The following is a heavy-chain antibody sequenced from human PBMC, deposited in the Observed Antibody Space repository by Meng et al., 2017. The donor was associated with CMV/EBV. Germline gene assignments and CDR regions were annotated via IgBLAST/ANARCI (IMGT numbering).Heavy chain of an antibody. CDR1: GGSISSSC. CDR3: ARGPEVDYGDYVGLDY. D-gene: IGHD4-17*01. Sequence: VDLQAAGPGRVKPSVHLSLTCTVSGGSISSSCWSWIRQPAGKGLEWIGRINTSGSTNYNPSLKSRVTMSVDTSKNQFSLKLSSVTAADTAVYYCARGPEVDYGDYVGLDYWGQGTLVTVSS. V-gene: IGHV4-4*07. J-gene: IGHJ4*02. CDR2: INTSGST.